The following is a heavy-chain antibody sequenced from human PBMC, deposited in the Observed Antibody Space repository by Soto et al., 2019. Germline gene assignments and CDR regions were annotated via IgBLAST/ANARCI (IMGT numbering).Heavy chain of an antibody. D-gene: IGHD1-26*01. CDR1: GGSISSNNYY. CDR2: IYYSGTT. Sequence: QLQLQESGPGLVKPSETLSLTCTVSGGSISSNNYYWGWIRQPPRKGLEWIGSIYYSGTTYYNPSLKNRLTISVDTSKNQCSLKLSSVTAADTAVYYCARHRLLTPPVYWGQGTLVTVSS. V-gene: IGHV4-39*01. J-gene: IGHJ4*02. CDR3: ARHRLLTPPVY.